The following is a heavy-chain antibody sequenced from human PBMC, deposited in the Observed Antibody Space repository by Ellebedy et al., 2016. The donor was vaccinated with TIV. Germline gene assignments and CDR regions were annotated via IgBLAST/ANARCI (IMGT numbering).Heavy chain of an antibody. CDR3: ARRGSYGDYAVQINNWFDS. CDR2: LRQEGDAE. V-gene: IGHV3-7*01. J-gene: IGHJ5*01. CDR1: GFSFRSYW. D-gene: IGHD4-17*01. Sequence: GGSLRLSCIASGFSFRSYWMSWVRQAPGKGLEWVANLRQEGDAEYYVDSVKGRFTISRDNAKNSLYLQMNGLRAEDTAVYYCARRGSYGDYAVQINNWFDSWGQGTLVTVYS.